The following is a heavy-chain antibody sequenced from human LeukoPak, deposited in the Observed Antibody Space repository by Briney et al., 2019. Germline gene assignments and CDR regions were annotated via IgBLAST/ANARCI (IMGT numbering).Heavy chain of an antibody. CDR3: ARCYYGDCDY. J-gene: IGHJ4*02. D-gene: IGHD3-22*01. Sequence: SETLSLTCTVSGGSISSYYWSWIRQPPGKGLEWIGDIYYSGSTNYNPSLKSRVTISVDTSKNQFSLKLSSVTAAGTAVYYCARCYYGDCDYWGQGTLVTVSS. V-gene: IGHV4-59*01. CDR1: GGSISSYY. CDR2: IYYSGST.